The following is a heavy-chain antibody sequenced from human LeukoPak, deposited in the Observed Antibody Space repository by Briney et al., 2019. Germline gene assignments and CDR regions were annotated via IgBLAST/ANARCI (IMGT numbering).Heavy chain of an antibody. CDR1: GFIFSTYA. CDR2: ASGSARRT. D-gene: IGHD3-22*01. Sequence: GGSLRLSCAASGFIFSTYAMSWVRQAPGRGLEWVSTASGSARRTYYADSVKGRFTISRDNSKNTLYLQMNSLRAEDTAVYYCAKDTRYYYDSSGYFVYWGQGTLVTVS. CDR3: AKDTRYYYDSSGYFVY. V-gene: IGHV3-23*01. J-gene: IGHJ4*02.